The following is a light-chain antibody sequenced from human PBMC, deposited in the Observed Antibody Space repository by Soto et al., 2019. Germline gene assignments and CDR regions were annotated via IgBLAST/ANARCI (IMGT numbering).Light chain of an antibody. CDR3: SSYAGSSNV. V-gene: IGLV2-8*01. CDR1: TSDVGGYDY. J-gene: IGLJ1*01. CDR2: EVN. Sequence: QSALTQPASVSGSPGQSITISCTGTTSDVGGYDYVSWYQQHPGKAPKLMIYEVNKRPSGVPDRFSGSKSGNTASLTVSGLQAEDEADYYCSSYAGSSNVLGTGTKVTVL.